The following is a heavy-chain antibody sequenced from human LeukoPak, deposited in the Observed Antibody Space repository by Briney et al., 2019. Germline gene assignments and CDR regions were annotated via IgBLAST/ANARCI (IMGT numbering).Heavy chain of an antibody. Sequence: ASVKVSCKASGYTFSSYDFNWVRQAAGQGLEWMGWMNPNSGTTGYAQKFQGRITMTGNTSINTAYMHLGSLTSDDTAVYYCTRDRSYPIWYFDLWGRGTLVTVSS. CDR2: MNPNSGTT. CDR3: TRDRSYPIWYFDL. CDR1: GYTFSSYD. J-gene: IGHJ2*01. V-gene: IGHV1-8*01.